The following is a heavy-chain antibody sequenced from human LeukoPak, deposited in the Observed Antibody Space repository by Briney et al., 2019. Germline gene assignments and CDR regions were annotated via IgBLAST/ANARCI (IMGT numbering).Heavy chain of an antibody. J-gene: IGHJ5*02. D-gene: IGHD4-4*01. CDR3: ARGLVGNYGVHWFDP. Sequence: PGGSLRLSCAASGFTFSSYSMNWVRQAPGKGLEWVSSISSSSSYIYYADSVKGRFTISRDNAKNSLYLQMNSLRAEDTAVYYCARGLVGNYGVHWFDPWGQGTLVTVSS. CDR2: ISSSSSYI. CDR1: GFTFSSYS. V-gene: IGHV3-21*01.